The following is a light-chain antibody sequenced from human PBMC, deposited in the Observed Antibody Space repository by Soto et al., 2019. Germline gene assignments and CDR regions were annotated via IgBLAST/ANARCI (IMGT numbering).Light chain of an antibody. Sequence: QSVLTQTPSASGTPGQRVTISCSGSTSNIGSNTVNWYQQLPGTAPKLLIYNNDERTSGVTDRFSGSKSGTSASMAVSGLQFEDEADYYCAALEDSLTGVLFGGGTEVTLL. J-gene: IGLJ2*01. CDR1: TSNIGSNT. CDR2: NND. V-gene: IGLV1-44*01. CDR3: AALEDSLTGVL.